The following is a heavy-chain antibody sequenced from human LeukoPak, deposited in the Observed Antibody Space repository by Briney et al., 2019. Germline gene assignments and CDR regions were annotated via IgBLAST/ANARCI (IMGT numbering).Heavy chain of an antibody. CDR2: IYYSGST. V-gene: IGHV4-59*01. D-gene: IGHD6-19*01. CDR1: GGSISSYY. J-gene: IGHJ5*02. CDR3: ARAGRSSGWSNWFDP. Sequence: SETLSLTCTVSGGSISSYYWSWIRQPPGKGLEWIGYIYYSGSTNYNPSPRSRVTISVDTSKNQFSLKLSSVTAADTAVYYCARAGRSSGWSNWFDPWGQGTLVTVSS.